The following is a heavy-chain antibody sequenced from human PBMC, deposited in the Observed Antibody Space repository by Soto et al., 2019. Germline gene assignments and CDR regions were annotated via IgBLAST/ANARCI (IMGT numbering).Heavy chain of an antibody. D-gene: IGHD2-21*02. J-gene: IGHJ3*02. V-gene: IGHV3-53*04. CDR3: ARVAGDDPLDI. CDR2: MYSGGTT. Sequence: EVQLVESGGGLVQPGGSLRLSCAASGFIVSSNYMTWVRQAPGKGLEWVSIMYSGGTTYYAESVKGRFTISRHISKNTLDLQMNTLRFEDTAVYYCARVAGDDPLDICGPGTMVTVSS. CDR1: GFIVSSNY.